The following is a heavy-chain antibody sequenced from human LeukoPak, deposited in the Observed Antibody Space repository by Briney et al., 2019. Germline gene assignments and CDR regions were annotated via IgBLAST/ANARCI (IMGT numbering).Heavy chain of an antibody. CDR1: GFTFSSYS. D-gene: IGHD6-13*01. Sequence: GGSLRLSCAASGFTFSSYSMNWVRQAPGKGLEWVSSISSSSSYIYYADSVKGRFTISRDNAKNSLYLQMNSLRAEDTAVYYCARVAEQQLVNHFDYWGQGTLVTVSS. V-gene: IGHV3-21*01. CDR2: ISSSSSYI. CDR3: ARVAEQQLVNHFDY. J-gene: IGHJ4*02.